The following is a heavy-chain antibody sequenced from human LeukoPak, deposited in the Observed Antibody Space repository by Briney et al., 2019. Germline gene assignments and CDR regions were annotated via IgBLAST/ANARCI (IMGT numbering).Heavy chain of an antibody. CDR2: TYTSGST. D-gene: IGHD6-19*01. V-gene: IGHV4-4*07. J-gene: IGHJ3*02. CDR1: GGSISSYH. Sequence: SETLSLTCTVSGGSISSYHWSWIRQPAGKGLEWIGRTYTSGSTNYNPSLKSRVTMSVDTSKNQFSLKLSSVTAADTAVYYCARDPGARYSSANAFDIWGQGTMVTVSS. CDR3: ARDPGARYSSANAFDI.